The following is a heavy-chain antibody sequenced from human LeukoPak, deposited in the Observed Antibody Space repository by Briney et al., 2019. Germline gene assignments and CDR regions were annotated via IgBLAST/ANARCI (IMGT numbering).Heavy chain of an antibody. D-gene: IGHD5-24*01. J-gene: IGHJ4*02. CDR1: GFTFSDHH. Sequence: PGGSLRLSCAASGFTFSDHHIDWVRQAPGKGLEWVAIIKEDGSKTNYVDSVKGRFTISRDNAKNSLYLQMNSLRVEDTAVYFCVKDRGWLQFDYWGQGTPVTVSS. V-gene: IGHV3-7*01. CDR2: IKEDGSKT. CDR3: VKDRGWLQFDY.